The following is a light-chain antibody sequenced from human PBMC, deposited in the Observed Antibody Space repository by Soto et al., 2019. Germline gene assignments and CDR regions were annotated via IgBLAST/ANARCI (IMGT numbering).Light chain of an antibody. CDR3: QQSYSTLTWT. Sequence: DIPMTQSPSSLSASVGDRVTITCRASQSISSYLNWYQQKPGKAPKLLIYAASRLQSGVPSRFSGSGSGTDFTLTISRLQPEDFATYYCQQSYSTLTWTFGQGTKVEIK. CDR2: AAS. J-gene: IGKJ1*01. CDR1: QSISSY. V-gene: IGKV1-39*01.